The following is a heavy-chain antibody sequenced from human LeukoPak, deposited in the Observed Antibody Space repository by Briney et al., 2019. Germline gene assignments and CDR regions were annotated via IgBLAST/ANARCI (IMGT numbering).Heavy chain of an antibody. CDR1: GFTFDDYA. D-gene: IGHD6-13*01. CDR3: AKDMRSVVAAAPAFDY. V-gene: IGHV3-9*03. J-gene: IGHJ4*02. CDR2: ISWNSGSI. Sequence: QSGGSLRLSRAASGFTFDDYAMHWVRQAPGKGLEWVSGISWNSGSIGYADSVKGRFTISRDNAKNSLYLQMNSLGAEDMALYYCAKDMRSVVAAAPAFDYWGQGTLVTVSS.